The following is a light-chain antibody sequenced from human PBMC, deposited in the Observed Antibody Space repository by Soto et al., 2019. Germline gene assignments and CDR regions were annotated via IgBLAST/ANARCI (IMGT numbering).Light chain of an antibody. CDR2: AAS. CDR3: QQSYSTPQT. Sequence: DIQMTQSPSSLSASVGDRVTITCRASQSISSYLNWYQQKPGKAPKLLIYAASSLQSGVPSSFSGSGSGTDFTLTIRSLQPEDFATYYCQQSYSTPQTFGQGTRLEIK. J-gene: IGKJ5*01. V-gene: IGKV1-39*01. CDR1: QSISSY.